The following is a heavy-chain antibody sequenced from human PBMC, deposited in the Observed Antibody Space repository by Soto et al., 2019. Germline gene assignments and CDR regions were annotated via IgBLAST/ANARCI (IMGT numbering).Heavy chain of an antibody. V-gene: IGHV1-18*01. Sequence: ASVKVSCKASGYTFTSYGISWVRQAPGQGLEWMGWISAYNGNTNYAQKLQGRVTMTTDTSTSTAYMELRSLRSDDTAVYYCARDGAFVGGSGSRWFDPWGQGTLVTVSS. CDR3: ARDGAFVGGSGSRWFDP. CDR1: GYTFTSYG. J-gene: IGHJ5*02. D-gene: IGHD3-10*01. CDR2: ISAYNGNT.